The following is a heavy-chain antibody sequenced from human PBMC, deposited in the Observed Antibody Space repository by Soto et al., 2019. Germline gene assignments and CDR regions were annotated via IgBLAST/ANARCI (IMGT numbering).Heavy chain of an antibody. Sequence: EVRLEESGGGLVQPGGSLRLSCAASGFTFDSYWMYWVRQAPGKGLVWVSRVNSDGSITTYADSVKGRFTISRDNAKNTLSLQMNSLRVDDTAVYYCATSKGAVVISPYFFDYWGQGALVTVSS. V-gene: IGHV3-74*01. J-gene: IGHJ4*02. D-gene: IGHD2-21*01. CDR2: VNSDGSIT. CDR1: GFTFDSYW. CDR3: ATSKGAVVISPYFFDY.